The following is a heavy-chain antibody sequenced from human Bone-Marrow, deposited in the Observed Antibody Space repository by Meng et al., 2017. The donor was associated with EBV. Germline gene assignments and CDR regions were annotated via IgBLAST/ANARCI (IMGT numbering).Heavy chain of an antibody. CDR3: ARAGRGYGDFEYYFDY. V-gene: IGHV4-30-4*01. Sequence: QVQLQESGPGLVKPSQTLSLTCAVSDDSINSGGYYWSWIRQPPGKGPEWIGYIYYSSSTYYTPSLKTRLTISLDTSKSQFSLKLYSVTAADTAMYYCARAGRGYGDFEYYFDYWGQGTLVTVSS. D-gene: IGHD4-17*01. J-gene: IGHJ4*02. CDR2: IYYSSST. CDR1: DDSINSGGYY.